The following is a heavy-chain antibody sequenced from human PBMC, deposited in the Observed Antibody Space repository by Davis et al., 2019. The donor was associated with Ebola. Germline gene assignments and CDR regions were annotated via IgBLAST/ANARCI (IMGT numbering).Heavy chain of an antibody. CDR3: ARAVFAYYYDSSGYYTKYYFDY. Sequence: GESLKISCAASGFTFSNYAMTWVRQAPGKGLEWVSAISGSGGTTYYAGSVKGRFTISRDNSKNTIYLQMNSLRAGDTAVYYCARAVFAYYYDSSGYYTKYYFDYWGQGTLVTVSS. D-gene: IGHD3-22*01. J-gene: IGHJ4*02. CDR2: ISGSGGTT. V-gene: IGHV3-23*01. CDR1: GFTFSNYA.